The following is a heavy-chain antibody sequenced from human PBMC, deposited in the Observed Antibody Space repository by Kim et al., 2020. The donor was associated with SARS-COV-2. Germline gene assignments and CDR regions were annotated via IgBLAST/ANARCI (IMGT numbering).Heavy chain of an antibody. D-gene: IGHD3-9*01. CDR1: YY. Sequence: YYWSWIRQHPGKGLEWIGYIYYSGSTYYNPSLKSRVTISVDTSKNQFSLKLSSVTAADTAVYYCARVLGYYDILTGYYIAHHFDYWGQGTLAT. CDR2: IYYSGST. CDR3: ARVLGYYDILTGYYIAHHFDY. J-gene: IGHJ4*02. V-gene: IGHV4-31*02.